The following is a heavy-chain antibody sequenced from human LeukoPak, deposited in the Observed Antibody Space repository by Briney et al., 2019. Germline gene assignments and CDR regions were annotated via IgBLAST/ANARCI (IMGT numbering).Heavy chain of an antibody. D-gene: IGHD3-10*01. V-gene: IGHV4-30-4*01. CDR1: GGSIGSGDYY. J-gene: IGHJ4*02. CDR2: IYYSGST. CDR3: ARAIASSGSRLFDY. Sequence: SETLSLTCTVSGGSIGSGDYYWSWIRQPPGKGLEWIGYIYYSGSTYYTPSLKSRVTISLDTSKNQFSLRLSSVTAADTAVYYCARAIASSGSRLFDYWGQGTLVTVSS.